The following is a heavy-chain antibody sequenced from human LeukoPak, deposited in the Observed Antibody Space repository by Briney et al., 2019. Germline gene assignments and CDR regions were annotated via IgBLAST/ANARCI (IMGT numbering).Heavy chain of an antibody. CDR2: LYSGGSA. D-gene: IGHD2-8*01. J-gene: IGHJ4*02. Sequence: GGSLRLSCAVSGISVRGNYLTWVRQAPGKGLVWVSVLYSGGSADYADSVKGRFTISRDNSKNTMYLQMNSLRAEDMVVSFCARLFVERDFTNGVCYHFDHWGQGTLVTVSS. V-gene: IGHV3-66*04. CDR3: ARLFVERDFTNGVCYHFDH. CDR1: GISVRGNY.